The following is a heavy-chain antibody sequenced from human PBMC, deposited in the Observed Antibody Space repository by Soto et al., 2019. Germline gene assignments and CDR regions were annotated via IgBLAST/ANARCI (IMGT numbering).Heavy chain of an antibody. J-gene: IGHJ4*02. CDR1: GFTFSSYA. V-gene: IGHV3-23*01. CDR3: TRHEGTSGSRFDH. D-gene: IGHD6-19*01. CDR2: ISGSGGST. Sequence: GGSLRLSCASSGFTFSSYAMSWVRQAPGKGLEWVSAISGSGGSTYYADSVKGRFTISRDNSKNTLYLQMNSLRAEDTAVYYCTRHEGTSGSRFDHWGQGTLVTVSS.